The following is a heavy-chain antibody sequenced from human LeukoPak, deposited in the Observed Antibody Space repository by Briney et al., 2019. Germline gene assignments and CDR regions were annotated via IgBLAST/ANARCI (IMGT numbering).Heavy chain of an antibody. CDR3: ARDPFYYGSGIHYYYGMDV. D-gene: IGHD3-10*01. CDR1: GGSISSYY. CDR2: IYYSGST. J-gene: IGHJ6*02. Sequence: PSETLSLTCTVSGGSISSYYWSWTRQPPGKGLEWIGYIYYSGSTNYNPSLKSRVTISVDTSKNQFSLKLSSVTAADTAVYYCARDPFYYGSGIHYYYGMDVWGQGTTVTVSS. V-gene: IGHV4-59*01.